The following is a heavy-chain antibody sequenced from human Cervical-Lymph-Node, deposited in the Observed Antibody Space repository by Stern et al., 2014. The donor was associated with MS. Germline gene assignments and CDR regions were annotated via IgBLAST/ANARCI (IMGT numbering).Heavy chain of an antibody. Sequence: QVQLQESGPGLVKPSETLSLTCTVSGGSISSYYWSWIRQPPGKGLEWIGYIYYSGSTNYNPSLKSRVTISVDTSKNQFSLKLSSVTAADTAVYYCARAEYDILTGYPDFDYWGQGTLVTVSS. CDR2: IYYSGST. CDR1: GGSISSYY. CDR3: ARAEYDILTGYPDFDY. D-gene: IGHD3-9*01. V-gene: IGHV4-59*01. J-gene: IGHJ4*02.